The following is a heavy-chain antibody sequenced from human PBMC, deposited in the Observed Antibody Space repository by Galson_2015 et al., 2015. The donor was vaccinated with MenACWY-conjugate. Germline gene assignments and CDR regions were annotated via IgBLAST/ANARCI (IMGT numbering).Heavy chain of an antibody. CDR3: ARHPPGGRGMDV. J-gene: IGHJ6*02. CDR2: IDPVNSNI. CDR1: GYSFTNYW. D-gene: IGHD1-26*01. Sequence: QSGAEVTKPGESLKISCTGSGYSFTNYWIAWVRQMPGKGLEWVGLIDPVNSNIRYSPSFQGQVTISADESISTAYLQWSSLKASDTATYYCARHPPGGRGMDVWGQGTTVTVSS. V-gene: IGHV5-51*01.